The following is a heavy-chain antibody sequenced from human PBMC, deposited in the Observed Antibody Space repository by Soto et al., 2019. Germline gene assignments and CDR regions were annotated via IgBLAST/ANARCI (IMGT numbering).Heavy chain of an antibody. V-gene: IGHV4-31*03. D-gene: IGHD2-2*01. CDR1: GGSISSGGYY. CDR2: IYYSGST. Sequence: PSDTLSLTCTVSGGSISSGGYYWSWIRQHPGKGLEWIGYIYYSGSTYYNPSLKSRVTISVDTSKNQFSLKLSSVTAADTAVYYCARLGYCSSTSCYADAFDIWGQGTMVTVSS. J-gene: IGHJ3*02. CDR3: ARLGYCSSTSCYADAFDI.